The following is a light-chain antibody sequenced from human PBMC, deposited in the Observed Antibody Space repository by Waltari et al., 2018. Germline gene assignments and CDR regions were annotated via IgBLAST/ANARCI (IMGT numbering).Light chain of an antibody. CDR2: KVS. CDR1: QSLVQSDGNTY. J-gene: IGKJ1*01. CDR3: MQATQFPLT. Sequence: IVMSQTLLSSPGTRGHPLSLACRSSQSLVQSDGNTYLIWLQQRPVQPPRLLIYKVSNRFSRVPDRFSGSGAGTDFTLKISRVEAEDVVVYYCMQATQFPLTFGQGTKVETK. V-gene: IGKV2-24*01.